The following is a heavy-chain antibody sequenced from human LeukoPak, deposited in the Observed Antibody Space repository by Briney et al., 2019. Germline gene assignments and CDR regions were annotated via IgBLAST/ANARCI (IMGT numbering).Heavy chain of an antibody. D-gene: IGHD2-2*01. CDR3: AKDANGYQLLGRLLEY. V-gene: IGHV3-30*18. J-gene: IGHJ4*02. CDR2: ISYDGSNK. CDR1: GFTFSSYG. Sequence: GGSLRLSCAASGFTFSSYGMHWVRQAPGKGLEWVAVISYDGSNKYYADSVKGRFTISRDNSKNTLYLQMNSLRAEDTAVYYCAKDANGYQLLGRLLEYWGQGTLVTVSS.